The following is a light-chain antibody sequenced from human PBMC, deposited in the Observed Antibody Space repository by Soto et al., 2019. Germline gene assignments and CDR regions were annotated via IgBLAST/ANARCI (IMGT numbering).Light chain of an antibody. V-gene: IGKV3D-15*02. CDR1: QSISSN. CDR2: GAS. J-gene: IGKJ1*01. Sequence: EIVMTQSPATLSVSPGERATLSCRASQSISSNLVWYQQKPGQAPRLLIYGASTRATGIPDRFSGSGSGTDFTLSISRLEPEDFAVYYCQLYGTSPKPFGQGTKVEIK. CDR3: QLYGTSPKP.